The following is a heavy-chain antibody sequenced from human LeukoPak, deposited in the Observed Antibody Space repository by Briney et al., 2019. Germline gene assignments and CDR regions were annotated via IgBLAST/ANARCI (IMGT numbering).Heavy chain of an antibody. CDR1: GFTFSSYS. V-gene: IGHV3-48*01. Sequence: GGSLRLSCAASGFTFSSYSMNWVRQAPGKGQEWVSYISSSSSTIYYADSVKGRFTISRDNAKNSLYLQMNSLRAEDTAVYYCATDGLTTEFDYWGQGTLVTVSS. J-gene: IGHJ4*02. CDR3: ATDGLTTEFDY. D-gene: IGHD3-22*01. CDR2: ISSSSSTI.